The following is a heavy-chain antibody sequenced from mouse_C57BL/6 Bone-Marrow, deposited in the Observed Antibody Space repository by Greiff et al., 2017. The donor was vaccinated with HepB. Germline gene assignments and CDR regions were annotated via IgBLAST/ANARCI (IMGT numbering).Heavy chain of an antibody. V-gene: IGHV1-5*01. CDR3: TSYWEAPPLYWYFDV. D-gene: IGHD4-1*01. CDR2: IYPGNSDT. Sequence: EVKLVESGTVLARPGASVKMSCKTSGYTFTSYWMHWVKQRPGQGLEWIGAIYPGNSDTSYNQKFKGKAKLTAVTSASTAYMELSSLTNEDSAVYYCTSYWEAPPLYWYFDVWGTGTTVTVSS. CDR1: GYTFTSYW. J-gene: IGHJ1*03.